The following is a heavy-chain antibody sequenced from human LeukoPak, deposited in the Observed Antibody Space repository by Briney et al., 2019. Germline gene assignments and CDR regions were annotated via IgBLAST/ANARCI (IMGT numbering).Heavy chain of an antibody. J-gene: IGHJ5*02. V-gene: IGHV3-53*04. CDR1: GFTVSSNY. CDR2: IYSGGST. Sequence: GGSLRLSCAASGFTVSSNYMSWVRQAPGKGLEWVSVIYSGGSTYYADSVKGRFTISRHNSKNTLYLQMNSLRAEDTAVYYCARVNRVYYYDSLDHYWFDPWGQGTLVTVSS. D-gene: IGHD3-22*01. CDR3: ARVNRVYYYDSLDHYWFDP.